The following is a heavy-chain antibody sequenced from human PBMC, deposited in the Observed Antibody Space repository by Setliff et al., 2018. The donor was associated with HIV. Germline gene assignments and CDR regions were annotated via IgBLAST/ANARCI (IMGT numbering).Heavy chain of an antibody. CDR3: ARQGAGYYYDSSDYYTGNGFDM. D-gene: IGHD3-22*01. V-gene: IGHV4-38-2*01. Sequence: SETLSLTCAVSGSSISTAYYWAWIWPSPGKGLEWIGGFHHSGSAHYNPSLKSRVTISGQTHKNQFSLTLTSVTAADTAIYYCARQGAGYYYDSSDYYTGNGFDMWGQGTMVTVSS. CDR2: FHHSGSA. J-gene: IGHJ3*02. CDR1: GSSISTAYY.